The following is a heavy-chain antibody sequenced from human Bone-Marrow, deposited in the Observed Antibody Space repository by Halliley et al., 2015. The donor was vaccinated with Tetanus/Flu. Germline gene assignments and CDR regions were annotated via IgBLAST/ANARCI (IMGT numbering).Heavy chain of an antibody. D-gene: IGHD2-15*01. CDR2: YYSGSA. V-gene: IGHV4-30-4*01. Sequence: YYSGSAYYNPSLKNRVSMSLDTSKTQFSLRLTSVTAADSAVYFCARVLLGFCSGGDCYAGNGLDIWGQGTTVTVSS. J-gene: IGHJ6*01. CDR3: ARVLLGFCSGGDCYAGNGLDI.